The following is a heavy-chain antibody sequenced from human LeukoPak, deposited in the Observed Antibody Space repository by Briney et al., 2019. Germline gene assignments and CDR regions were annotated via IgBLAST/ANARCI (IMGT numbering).Heavy chain of an antibody. Sequence: GASVKVSCKASGGTFISYAISWVRQAPGQGLEWMGGIIPIFGTADYAQKFQGRVTITADESTSTAYMELSSLRSEDTAVYYCARGSGPQQLVSPFDYWGQGTLVTVSS. J-gene: IGHJ4*02. D-gene: IGHD6-13*01. CDR3: ARGSGPQQLVSPFDY. CDR2: IIPIFGTA. V-gene: IGHV1-69*13. CDR1: GGTFISYA.